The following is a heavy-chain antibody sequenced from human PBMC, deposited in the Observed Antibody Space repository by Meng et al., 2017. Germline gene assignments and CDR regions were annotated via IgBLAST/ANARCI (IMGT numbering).Heavy chain of an antibody. CDR3: ARGSMFGATVTKIDY. CDR2: INHSGST. J-gene: IGHJ4*02. D-gene: IGHD4-17*01. V-gene: IGHV4-34*01. Sequence: HQWGAGLVKLSDTLAPSFAFYVGSFSGSYWGCARTPPGKGLEWIGEINHSGSTNYNPSLKSRVTISVDTSKNQFSLKLSSVTAADTAVYYCARGSMFGATVTKIDYWGQGTLVTVSS. CDR1: VGSFSGSY.